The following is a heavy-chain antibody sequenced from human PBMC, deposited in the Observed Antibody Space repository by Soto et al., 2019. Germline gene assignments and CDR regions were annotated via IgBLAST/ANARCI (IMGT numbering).Heavy chain of an antibody. CDR3: AIGYCSGYSCFSN. CDR1: GFIVSSKY. V-gene: IGHV3-66*01. Sequence: GGSLRLSCAASGFIVSSKYLTWVRQASGKGLEWVSGIYPGGSTYYTDSVKGRFSISRDNSKNTVYLQMNSLRAEDTATYYCAIGYCSGYSCFSNWGQGTLVTVSS. D-gene: IGHD2-15*01. CDR2: IYPGGST. J-gene: IGHJ4*02.